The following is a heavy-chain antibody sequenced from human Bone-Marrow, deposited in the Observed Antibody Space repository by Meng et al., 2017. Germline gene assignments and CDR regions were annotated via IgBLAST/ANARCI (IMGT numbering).Heavy chain of an antibody. CDR3: AGDMAGYCRTTSCYLFDY. J-gene: IGHJ4*02. V-gene: IGHV3-11*04. CDR2: ISSSGSTI. CDR1: GFTFSDYY. Sequence: GESLKTSCVASGFTFSDYYMSWIRQAPGKGLEWVSYISSSGSTIYYADSVKGRFTISRDHAKNSLYLQMNSLRAEETAVYYCAGDMAGYCRTTSCYLFDYWGQGTLVTVSS. D-gene: IGHD2-2*01.